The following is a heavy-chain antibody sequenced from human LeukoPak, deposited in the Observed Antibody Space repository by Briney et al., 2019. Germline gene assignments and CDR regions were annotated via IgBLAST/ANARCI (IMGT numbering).Heavy chain of an antibody. CDR3: ARVDTAMGLPYYFDY. CDR1: GYSFTSYW. V-gene: IGHV5-51*01. D-gene: IGHD5-18*01. J-gene: IGHJ4*02. CDR2: IYPGDSDT. Sequence: GESLKISCKGSGYSFTSYWIGWVRQMPGKGLECMGIIYPGDSDTRYSPSFQGQVTISADKSISTAYLQWSSLKASDTAMYYCARVDTAMGLPYYFDYWGQGTLVTVSS.